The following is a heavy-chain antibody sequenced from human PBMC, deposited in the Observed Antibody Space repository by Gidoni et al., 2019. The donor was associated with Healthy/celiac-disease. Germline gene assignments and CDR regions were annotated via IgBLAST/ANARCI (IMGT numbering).Heavy chain of an antibody. J-gene: IGHJ4*02. CDR3: ARVDYDSSGYYGRLDY. V-gene: IGHV1-46*03. CDR1: GYTFTSYY. D-gene: IGHD3-22*01. Sequence: QVQLVQSGAEVKKPGASVKVSCKASGYTFTSYYMHWVRQAPEQGLEWIGIINPSGGSTSYAQKFQGRVTMTRDTSTSTVYMELSSLRSEDTAVYYCARVDYDSSGYYGRLDYWGQGTLVTVSS. CDR2: INPSGGST.